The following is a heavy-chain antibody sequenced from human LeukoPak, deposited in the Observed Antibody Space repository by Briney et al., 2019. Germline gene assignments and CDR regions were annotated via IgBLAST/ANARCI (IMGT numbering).Heavy chain of an antibody. J-gene: IGHJ6*02. CDR2: IYYSGST. CDR3: ARAYSYYYYGMDV. V-gene: IGHV4-59*08. CDR1: GSSISSYY. Sequence: SETLSLTCTVTGSSISSYYWSWIRQPPGKGREWSGYIYYSGSTNYNPSLTCRVTISVDTSKNQFSLKLSSVTAADTAVYYCARAYSYYYYGMDVWGQGTTVTVSS. D-gene: IGHD3-16*01.